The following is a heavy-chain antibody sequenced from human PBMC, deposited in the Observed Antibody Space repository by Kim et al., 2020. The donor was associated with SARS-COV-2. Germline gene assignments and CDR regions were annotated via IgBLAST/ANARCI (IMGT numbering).Heavy chain of an antibody. D-gene: IGHD3-22*01. CDR3: ARVSYSGYYLAYYYYYGMDV. V-gene: IGHV3-74*01. Sequence: RFTISRDNAKNTLYLQMNSLRAEDTAVYYCARVSYSGYYLAYYYYYGMDVWGQGTTVTVSS. J-gene: IGHJ6*02.